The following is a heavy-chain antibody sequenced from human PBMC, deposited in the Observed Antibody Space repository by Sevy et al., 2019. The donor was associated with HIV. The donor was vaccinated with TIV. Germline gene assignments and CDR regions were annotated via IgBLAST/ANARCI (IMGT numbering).Heavy chain of an antibody. CDR3: ARAIGLVDAF. V-gene: IGHV3-7*01. CDR1: GFTFNVFW. CDR2: INQDGSEI. D-gene: IGHD3-16*01. J-gene: IGHJ4*02. Sequence: GSLRLSCAASGFTFNVFWMHWVRQTPGKGLEWVANINQDGSEIYYVDSVRGRFTISRDNAKNSIYLQMNSLRAEDTAVYYCARAIGLVDAFWGQGTLVTVSS.